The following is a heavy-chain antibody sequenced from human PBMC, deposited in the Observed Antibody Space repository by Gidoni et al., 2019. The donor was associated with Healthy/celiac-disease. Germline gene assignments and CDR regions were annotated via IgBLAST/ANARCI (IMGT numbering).Heavy chain of an antibody. J-gene: IGHJ6*03. Sequence: QLQLQESGPGLVKPSETLSLTCTVSGGSISRSSYYWGWIRQPPGKGLGWIGSIYYSGSTYYNPSLKSRVTISVDTSKNQFSLKLSSVTAADTAVYYCARHEPLVGYYYMDVWGKGTTVTVSS. CDR2: IYYSGST. CDR3: ARHEPLVGYYYMDV. CDR1: GGSISRSSYY. D-gene: IGHD1-26*01. V-gene: IGHV4-39*01.